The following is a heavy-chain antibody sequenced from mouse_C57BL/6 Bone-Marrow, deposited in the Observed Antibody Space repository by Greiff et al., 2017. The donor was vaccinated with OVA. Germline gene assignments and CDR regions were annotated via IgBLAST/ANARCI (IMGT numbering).Heavy chain of an antibody. Sequence: QVQLKQPGAELVMPGASVKLSCKASGYTFTSYWMHWVQQRPGQGLEWIGEIDPSDSYTNYNQKFKGKSTLTVDKSSSTAYMQLSSLTSEDSAVYYCARKGERSFDVWGTGTTVTVSS. CDR2: IDPSDSYT. CDR1: GYTFTSYW. CDR3: ARKGERSFDV. V-gene: IGHV1-69*01. J-gene: IGHJ1*03.